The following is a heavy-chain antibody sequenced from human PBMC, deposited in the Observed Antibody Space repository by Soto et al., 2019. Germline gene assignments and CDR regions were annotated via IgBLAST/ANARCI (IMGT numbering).Heavy chain of an antibody. CDR2: ISSSGSTI. CDR1: GFTFISYE. Sequence: RGSLRLSCAASGFTFISYEMNFFRHAPVKGLEWVSYISSSGSTIYYADSVKGRFTISRDNAKNSLYLQMNSLRAEDTAVYYCARIGYSYGYPHFDYWGQGTLVTVSS. V-gene: IGHV3-48*03. CDR3: ARIGYSYGYPHFDY. J-gene: IGHJ4*02. D-gene: IGHD5-18*01.